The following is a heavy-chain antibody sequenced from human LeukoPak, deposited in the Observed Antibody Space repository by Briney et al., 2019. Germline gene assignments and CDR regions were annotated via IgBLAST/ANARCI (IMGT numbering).Heavy chain of an antibody. Sequence: GGSLRLSCVASGFTFSDYWMNWVRQVPGKGLEWVANIKQDGSEKNYVDSVKGRFTISRDNAKNSLYLQMNSLRAEDTAVYYCGGRWTWGQGTLVTVSS. J-gene: IGHJ5*02. CDR1: GFTFSDYW. D-gene: IGHD4-23*01. CDR3: GGRWT. V-gene: IGHV3-7*01. CDR2: IKQDGSEK.